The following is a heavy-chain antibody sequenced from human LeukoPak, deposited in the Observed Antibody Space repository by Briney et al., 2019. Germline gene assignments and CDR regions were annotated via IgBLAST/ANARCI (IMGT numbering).Heavy chain of an antibody. V-gene: IGHV4-59*01. J-gene: IGHJ4*02. D-gene: IGHD2-2*01. CDR1: GGSISSYY. Sequence: PSETLSLTCTVSGGSISSYYWSWIRQPPGKGLEWIGYIYYSGSTNYNPSLKSRVTISVDTSKNQFSLKLSSVTAADTAVYYCARVSGYCSSTSCYAVDYWGQGTLVTVSS. CDR2: IYYSGST. CDR3: ARVSGYCSSTSCYAVDY.